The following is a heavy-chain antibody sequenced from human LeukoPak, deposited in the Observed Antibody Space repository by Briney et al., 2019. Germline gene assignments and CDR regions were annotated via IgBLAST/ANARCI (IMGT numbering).Heavy chain of an antibody. CDR2: ITDSGNTI. Sequence: GGSLRLSCAASGFTFSDYNMNWVRQAPGEGLEWVSYITDSGNTIHYADSVKGRFTISRDNAKNSLYLQMNSLRAEDTAVYYCARSIGLTGGGVDVWGQGTTVTVSS. CDR3: ARSIGLTGGGVDV. J-gene: IGHJ6*02. V-gene: IGHV3-11*01. D-gene: IGHD3-9*01. CDR1: GFTFSDYN.